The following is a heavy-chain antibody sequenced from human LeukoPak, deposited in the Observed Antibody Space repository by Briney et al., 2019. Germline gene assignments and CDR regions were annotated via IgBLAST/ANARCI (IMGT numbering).Heavy chain of an antibody. V-gene: IGHV3-9*01. D-gene: IGHD3-3*01. CDR1: GFTFDDYA. CDR3: TIFDY. Sequence: TGRSLRLSCAASGFTFDDYAMHWVRQAPGKGLEWVSGISWNSGSIGYADSVKGRFTISRDNAKNSLYLQMNSLRAEDTAVYYCTIFDYWGQGTLVTVSS. CDR2: ISWNSGSI. J-gene: IGHJ4*02.